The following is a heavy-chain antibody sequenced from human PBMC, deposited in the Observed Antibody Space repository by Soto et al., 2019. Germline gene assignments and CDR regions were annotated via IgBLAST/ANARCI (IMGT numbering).Heavy chain of an antibody. D-gene: IGHD6-13*01. CDR3: VGTGDSTRWGY. Sequence: EVQLVESGGDLVQPGGSLRLSCEASGFTFSTYAMNWVRQAPGKGLEWLSYISSSSNSIHYADSVKGRFTISRDNAKNSLYLQMNSLRAEDTAVYYCVGTGDSTRWGYWGQGTLVTVSS. J-gene: IGHJ4*02. CDR1: GFTFSTYA. V-gene: IGHV3-48*01. CDR2: ISSSSNSI.